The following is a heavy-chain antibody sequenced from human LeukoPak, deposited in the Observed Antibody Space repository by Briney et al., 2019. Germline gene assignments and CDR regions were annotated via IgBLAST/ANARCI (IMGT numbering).Heavy chain of an antibody. CDR1: GFTVSSDY. V-gene: IGHV3-53*01. J-gene: IGHJ4*02. CDR2: LYSGGTT. CDR3: ARDNYDSIGYSPYYFDY. Sequence: GGSLRLSCAASGFTVSSDYMSWVRQAPGKGLEWVSVLYSGGTTYYADSVKGRFTISRDNSKNTLYLQMNSLRAEDTAVFYCARDNYDSIGYSPYYFDYWGQGTLVTVSS. D-gene: IGHD3-22*01.